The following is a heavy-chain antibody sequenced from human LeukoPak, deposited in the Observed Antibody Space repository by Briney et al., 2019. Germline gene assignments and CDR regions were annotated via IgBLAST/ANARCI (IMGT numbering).Heavy chain of an antibody. V-gene: IGHV1-18*01. CDR1: GYTFTSFY. Sequence: GASVKVSCKASGYTFTSFYITWVRQAPGQGLEWLGWISAYSGSANYAQRFQGRVTMTIDRSTNTAYMDLRSLTDDDTAVYWCTRGYGGWPTHIDYWGQGSLGIVSS. D-gene: IGHD5-12*01. J-gene: IGHJ4*02. CDR3: TRGYGGWPTHIDY. CDR2: ISAYSGSA.